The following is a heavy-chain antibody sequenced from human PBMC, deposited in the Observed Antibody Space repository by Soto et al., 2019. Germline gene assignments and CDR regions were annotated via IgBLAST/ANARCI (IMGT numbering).Heavy chain of an antibody. CDR2: INSDGSST. D-gene: IGHD6-13*01. V-gene: IGHV3-74*01. CDR3: ARVRPPSIAAAGTFRFDP. J-gene: IGHJ5*02. Sequence: EVQLVESGGGLVQPGGSLRLSCAASGFTFSSYWMHWVRQAPGKGLVWVSRINSDGSSTSYADSVKGRFTISRDNAKNTLYLQMSSLRAEDTAVYYCARVRPPSIAAAGTFRFDPWGQGTLVTVSS. CDR1: GFTFSSYW.